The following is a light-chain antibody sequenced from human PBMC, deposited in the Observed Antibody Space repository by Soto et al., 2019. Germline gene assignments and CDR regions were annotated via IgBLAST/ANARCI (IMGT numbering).Light chain of an antibody. Sequence: QSVLTQPPSVSGAPGQRVTISCTGSSSNIGAGYDVHWYQQLPGTAPKLLIYGNSNRPSGVPDRFSGSKSGTSASLDITGLQAEDEADYYCQSYDSSDVVFGGGTKLTVL. CDR1: SSNIGAGYD. CDR2: GNS. J-gene: IGLJ2*01. V-gene: IGLV1-40*01. CDR3: QSYDSSDVV.